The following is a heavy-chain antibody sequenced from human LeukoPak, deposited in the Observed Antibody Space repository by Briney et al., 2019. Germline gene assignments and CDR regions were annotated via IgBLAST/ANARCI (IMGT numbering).Heavy chain of an antibody. V-gene: IGHV3-11*01. CDR3: ARDSYYYDSSGRADY. Sequence: PGGSLRLSCAASGFTFDDYGMSWIRQAPGKGLEWVSYISSSGSTIYYADSVKGRFTISRDNAKNSLYLQMNSLRAEDTAVYYCARDSYYYDSSGRADYWGQGTLATVSS. D-gene: IGHD3-22*01. CDR1: GFTFDDYG. J-gene: IGHJ4*02. CDR2: ISSSGSTI.